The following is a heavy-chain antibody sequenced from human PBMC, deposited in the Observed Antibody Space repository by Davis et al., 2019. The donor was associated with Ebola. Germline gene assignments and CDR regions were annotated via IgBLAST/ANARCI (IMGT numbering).Heavy chain of an antibody. V-gene: IGHV3-15*01. Sequence: PGGSLRLSCAASGFTFTNAWMNWVRQAPGKGLEWVGRIKNKADGGTTDYAAPVTGRFTISRDDSINTVYLQMDSLKIEDTAVYYCLTHSPRTTAGTEYWGQGTLVTVSS. D-gene: IGHD1-1*01. CDR1: GFTFTNAW. CDR2: IKNKADGGTT. CDR3: LTHSPRTTAGTEY. J-gene: IGHJ4*02.